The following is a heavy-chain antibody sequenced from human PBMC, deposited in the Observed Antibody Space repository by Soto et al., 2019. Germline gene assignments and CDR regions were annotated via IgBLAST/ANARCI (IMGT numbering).Heavy chain of an antibody. Sequence: PSETLSLTCTVSDGSISTYYCNWIRQPAGKGLEWIGRIDASGSTDYAPSVKSRVNMSVDTAKSQFSLRLRSVTAADPAVYYCARGGHDFWSGPFDYWGQGAQVTISS. D-gene: IGHD3-3*01. CDR3: ARGGHDFWSGPFDY. J-gene: IGHJ4*02. CDR2: IDASGST. V-gene: IGHV4-4*07. CDR1: DGSISTYY.